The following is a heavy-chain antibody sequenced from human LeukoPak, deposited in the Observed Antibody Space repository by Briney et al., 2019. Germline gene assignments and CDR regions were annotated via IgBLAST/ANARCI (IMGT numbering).Heavy chain of an antibody. D-gene: IGHD1-26*01. J-gene: IGHJ5*02. CDR3: ARSGEVGATIGWFDP. Sequence: SETLSLTCTVSGGSISSYYWSWIRQPPGKGLEWIGYIYYSGSTNYNPSLKSRVTISVDTSKNQFSLKLSSVTAADTAVYYCARSGEVGATIGWFDPWGQGTLVTVSS. CDR1: GGSISSYY. CDR2: IYYSGST. V-gene: IGHV4-59*01.